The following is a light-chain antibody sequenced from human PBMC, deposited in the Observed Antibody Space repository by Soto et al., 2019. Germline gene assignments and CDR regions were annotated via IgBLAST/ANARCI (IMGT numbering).Light chain of an antibody. J-gene: IGKJ1*01. Sequence: DIQMTQSPSSLSASVGDEVTITCRASQTIMTYLNWYQLKPGKPPRLLIYAASSLQSGVPSRFSGSGSGTDFTLTISSLEPEDFATYYCQQYYDYPRTFGQGTKVDIK. V-gene: IGKV1-39*01. CDR3: QQYYDYPRT. CDR1: QTIMTY. CDR2: AAS.